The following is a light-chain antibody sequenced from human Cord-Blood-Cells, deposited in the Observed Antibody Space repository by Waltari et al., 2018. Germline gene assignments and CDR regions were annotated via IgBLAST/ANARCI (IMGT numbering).Light chain of an antibody. Sequence: SYELTQPPSVSVSPGQTASITCSGEKLGDKNACWYQHNPGQSPVLVIYQDSKRPSGIPERFAGSNSGNTATLTISGTQAMDEADYYCQAWDSSTVVFGGGTKLTVL. V-gene: IGLV3-1*01. CDR3: QAWDSSTVV. J-gene: IGLJ2*01. CDR1: KLGDKN. CDR2: QDS.